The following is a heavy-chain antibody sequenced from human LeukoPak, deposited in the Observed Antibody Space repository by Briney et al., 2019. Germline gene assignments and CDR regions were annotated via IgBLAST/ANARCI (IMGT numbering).Heavy chain of an antibody. J-gene: IGHJ4*02. D-gene: IGHD5-18*01. V-gene: IGHV4-59*08. CDR2: IYYSGST. CDR3: ARATLRGYSYGYDY. CDR1: GGSISSYY. Sequence: PSETLSLTCTVSGGSISSYYWSWIRQPPGKGLEWIGYIYYSGSTNYSPSLKSRVTISVDTSKNQFSLKLSSVTAADTAVYYCARATLRGYSYGYDYWGQGTLVTVSS.